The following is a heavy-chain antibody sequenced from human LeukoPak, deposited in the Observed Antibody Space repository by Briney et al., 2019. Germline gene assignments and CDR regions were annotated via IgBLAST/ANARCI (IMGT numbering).Heavy chain of an antibody. Sequence: ASVKVSCKASGYTFTSYGISWVRQAPGQGLEWMGWISAYNGNTNYAQKLQGRVTMTTDTSTSTAYMELRSLRSDDTAVYYCARSLYCSGGSCYSRWFDPWGQGTLVTVSS. CDR1: GYTFTSYG. D-gene: IGHD2-15*01. J-gene: IGHJ5*02. CDR3: ARSLYCSGGSCYSRWFDP. V-gene: IGHV1-18*01. CDR2: ISAYNGNT.